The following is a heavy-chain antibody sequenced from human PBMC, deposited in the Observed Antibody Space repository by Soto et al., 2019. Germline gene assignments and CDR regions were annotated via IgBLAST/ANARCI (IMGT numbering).Heavy chain of an antibody. Sequence: EVQLVASGGGLVPPGGSLRLSRAVSGLTFSTDEMNWVRQAPGKGLEWLAYISYTSTTIKYADSVKGRFAVSRDNAKKSLSLQMNNLRVEDTAVYYCVREGGSLAFDSWGQGTLVTVSS. J-gene: IGHJ4*02. CDR2: ISYTSTTI. V-gene: IGHV3-48*03. CDR1: GLTFSTDE. CDR3: VREGGSLAFDS. D-gene: IGHD1-1*01.